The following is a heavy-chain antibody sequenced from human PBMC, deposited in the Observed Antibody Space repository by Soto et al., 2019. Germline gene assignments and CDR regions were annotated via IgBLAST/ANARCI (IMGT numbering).Heavy chain of an antibody. CDR2: FHYSGRT. CDR3: ARLAGYCSGTSCYGYYGMDV. D-gene: IGHD2-2*01. Sequence: PSQTLSLTCTVSGGSISSYYWGWIRQPPGKGLEWIGTFHYSGRTYYSPSLESRVTISVDTSKNQFSLKVSSVTAADTAVFYCARLAGYCSGTSCYGYYGMDVWGQGTTVTVSS. CDR1: GGSISSYY. V-gene: IGHV4-39*01. J-gene: IGHJ6*02.